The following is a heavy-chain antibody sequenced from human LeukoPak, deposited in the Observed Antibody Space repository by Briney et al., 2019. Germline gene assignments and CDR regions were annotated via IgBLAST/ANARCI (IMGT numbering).Heavy chain of an antibody. Sequence: GGSLRLSCAASGFTFSSYGMHWVRQAPGKGLEWLAVISYDGSNKYYADSVKGRFTISRDNSKNTLYLQMNSLRAEDTAVYYCGTYYDFWSDYPAFDYWGQGTLVTVSS. J-gene: IGHJ4*02. CDR3: GTYYDFWSDYPAFDY. CDR2: ISYDGSNK. CDR1: GFTFSSYG. V-gene: IGHV3-30*03. D-gene: IGHD3-3*01.